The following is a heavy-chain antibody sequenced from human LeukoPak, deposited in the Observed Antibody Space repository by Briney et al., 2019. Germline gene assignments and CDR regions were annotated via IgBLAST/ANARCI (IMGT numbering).Heavy chain of an antibody. CDR3: ARVHGYSYGWLGAFDI. V-gene: IGHV3-66*01. Sequence: GGSLRLSCAASGFTVSSNYMSWVRQAPGKGLEWVSVIYSGGSTYYADSVKGRFTISRDNSKNTLYLQMNSLRAEDTAVYYCARVHGYSYGWLGAFDIWGQGTMVTVSS. J-gene: IGHJ3*02. D-gene: IGHD5-18*01. CDR1: GFTVSSNY. CDR2: IYSGGST.